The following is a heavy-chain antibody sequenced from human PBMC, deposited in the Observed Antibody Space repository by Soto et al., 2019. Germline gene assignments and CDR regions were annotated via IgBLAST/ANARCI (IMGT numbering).Heavy chain of an antibody. J-gene: IGHJ4*02. D-gene: IGHD3-10*01. CDR1: GYTFTSYD. V-gene: IGHV1-8*01. CDR2: MNPNSGNT. CDR3: ARGGARGDY. Sequence: QVQLVQSGAEVKKPGASVKVSCKASGYTFTSYDINWVRQATGQGLEWMGWMNPNSGNTGYAQKFXXRXTXXGNASISTAYMELSSLRSEDTAVYYCARGGARGDYWGQGTLVTVSS.